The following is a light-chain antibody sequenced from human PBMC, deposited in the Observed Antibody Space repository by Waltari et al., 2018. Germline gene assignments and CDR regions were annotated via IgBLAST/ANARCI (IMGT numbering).Light chain of an antibody. Sequence: QSALTQPASVSGSPGQSITISCTGTSSDIGGYDYVSWYQQHPGTAPKLIIYDVNKRPSGISNRFSGSNSGNTASLTISGLQTDDEAGYYCSSYTSSNTVLFGSGTKVTVL. J-gene: IGLJ1*01. CDR1: SSDIGGYDY. CDR3: SSYTSSNTVL. CDR2: DVN. V-gene: IGLV2-14*03.